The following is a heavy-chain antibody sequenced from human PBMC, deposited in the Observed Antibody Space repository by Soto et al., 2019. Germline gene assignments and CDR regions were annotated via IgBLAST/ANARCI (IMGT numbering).Heavy chain of an antibody. D-gene: IGHD3-10*01. CDR3: VRYGVAATY. J-gene: IGHJ4*02. CDR2: MNPNSGNT. V-gene: IGHV1-8*01. Sequence: ASVKVSCKASGYTFTTYNINWVRQATGQGLEWMGWMNPNSGNTGYAQKFQDRITLTRVTSITTAYMELSSLRSDDTAVYFCVRYGVAATYWGQGTQVTVSS. CDR1: GYTFTTYN.